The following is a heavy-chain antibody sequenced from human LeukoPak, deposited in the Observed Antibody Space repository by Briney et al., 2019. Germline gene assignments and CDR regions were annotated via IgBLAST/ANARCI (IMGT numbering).Heavy chain of an antibody. J-gene: IGHJ3*02. Sequence: GASVKVSCKASGYTFTGYYMHWVRQAPGQGLEWMGWISAYNGNTNYAQKLQGRVTTTTDTSTSTAYMELRSLRSDDTAVYYCARAVLRFLEWFPDAFDIWGQGTMVTVSS. CDR2: ISAYNGNT. CDR1: GYTFTGYY. V-gene: IGHV1-18*04. D-gene: IGHD3-3*01. CDR3: ARAVLRFLEWFPDAFDI.